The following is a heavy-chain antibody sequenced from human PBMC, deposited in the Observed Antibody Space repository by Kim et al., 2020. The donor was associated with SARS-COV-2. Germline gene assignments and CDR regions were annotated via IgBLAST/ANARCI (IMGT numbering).Heavy chain of an antibody. Sequence: SETLSLTCAVSGGSISSSNWWSWVRQPPGKGLEWIGEIYHSGSTNYNPSLKSRVTISVDKSKNQFSLKLSSVTAADTAVYYCARERTTTPRARRGFDPWGQGTLVTVSS. J-gene: IGHJ5*02. D-gene: IGHD4-17*01. CDR3: ARERTTTPRARRGFDP. CDR2: IYHSGST. V-gene: IGHV4-4*02. CDR1: GGSISSSNW.